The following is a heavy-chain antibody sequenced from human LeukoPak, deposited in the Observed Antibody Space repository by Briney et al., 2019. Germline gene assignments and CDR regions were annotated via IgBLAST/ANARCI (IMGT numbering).Heavy chain of an antibody. D-gene: IGHD1-1*01. Sequence: SVKVSCKASGGTFSSYAISWVRQAPGQGLEWMGGIIPIFGTANYAQKFQGRVTITTDESTSTAYMELSSLRSEDTAVYYCAREGAENEYDAFDIWGQGTMVTVSS. CDR2: IIPIFGTA. V-gene: IGHV1-69*05. J-gene: IGHJ3*02. CDR1: GGTFSSYA. CDR3: AREGAENEYDAFDI.